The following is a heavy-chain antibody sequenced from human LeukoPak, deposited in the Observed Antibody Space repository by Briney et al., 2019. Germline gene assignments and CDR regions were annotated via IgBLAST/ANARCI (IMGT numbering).Heavy chain of an antibody. CDR1: GFTFSNYA. D-gene: IGHD3-10*02. V-gene: IGHV3-30-3*01. Sequence: PGGSLRLSCAASGFTFSNYAVHWVRQAPGKGLEWVAVISYDGSDKHYADSVKGRFTISRDNAKNSLYLQMNSLRAEDTAVYYCAREVYVRGGFPTYYYYYDMDVWGKGTTVTVSS. J-gene: IGHJ6*03. CDR2: ISYDGSDK. CDR3: AREVYVRGGFPTYYYYYDMDV.